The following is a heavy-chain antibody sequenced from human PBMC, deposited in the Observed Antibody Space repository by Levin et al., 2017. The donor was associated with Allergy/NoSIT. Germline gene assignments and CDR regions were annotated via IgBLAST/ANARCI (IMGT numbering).Heavy chain of an antibody. CDR1: GFTFSSYG. J-gene: IGHJ4*02. Sequence: LGESLKISCAASGFTFSSYGMHWVRQAPGKGLEWVAVISYDGSNKYYADSVKGRFTISRDNSKNTLYLQMNSLRAEDTAVYYCAKRFGEGHFYGSGSLPDYWGQGTLVTVSS. V-gene: IGHV3-30*18. D-gene: IGHD3-10*01. CDR2: ISYDGSNK. CDR3: AKRFGEGHFYGSGSLPDY.